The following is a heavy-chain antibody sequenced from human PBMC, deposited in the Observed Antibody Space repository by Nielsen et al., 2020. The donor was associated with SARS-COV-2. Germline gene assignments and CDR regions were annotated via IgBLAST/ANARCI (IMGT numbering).Heavy chain of an antibody. J-gene: IGHJ3*02. CDR1: GLIFGTYG. CDR2: ISYDGGNK. CDR3: ASRLETLIVVVPAATDAFDI. Sequence: GESLKISCRASGLIFGTYGMHWVRQAPGKGLEWVAVISYDGGNKYYADSVKGRFTISRDNSKNTLYLQMNSLRAEDTAVYYCASRLETLIVVVPAATDAFDIWGQGTMVTVSS. V-gene: IGHV3-33*05. D-gene: IGHD2-2*01.